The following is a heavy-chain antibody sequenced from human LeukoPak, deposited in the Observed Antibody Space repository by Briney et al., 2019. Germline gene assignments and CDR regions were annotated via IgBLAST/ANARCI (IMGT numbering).Heavy chain of an antibody. D-gene: IGHD3-9*01. CDR2: INPNSGGT. CDR1: GYTFTSYY. J-gene: IGHJ4*02. V-gene: IGHV1-2*02. CDR3: ARGGPYYDILTGFAYFDY. Sequence: VASVKVSCKASGYTFTSYYMHWVRQAPGQGLEWMGWINPNSGGTNYAQKFQGRVTMTRDTSISTAYMELSRLRSDDTAVYYCARGGPYYDILTGFAYFDYWGQGTLVTVSS.